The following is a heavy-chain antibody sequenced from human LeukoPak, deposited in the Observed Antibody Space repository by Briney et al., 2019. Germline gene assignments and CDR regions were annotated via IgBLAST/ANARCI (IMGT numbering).Heavy chain of an antibody. CDR3: ARDRGSTNVKFDY. Sequence: GGSLRLSCAASEFAFSTYNMNWVRQAPGKGLEWVSYISTGSSTTYYADSVKGRFTISRDNAKNTLYLQMNSLRAEDTAVYYCARDRGSTNVKFDYWGQGTLVTVSS. V-gene: IGHV3-48*04. D-gene: IGHD2-2*01. J-gene: IGHJ4*02. CDR1: EFAFSTYN. CDR2: ISTGSSTT.